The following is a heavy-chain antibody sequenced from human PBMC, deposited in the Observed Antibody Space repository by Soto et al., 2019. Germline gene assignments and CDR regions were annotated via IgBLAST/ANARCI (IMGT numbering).Heavy chain of an antibody. CDR1: GGSISSYY. V-gene: IGHV4-59*01. Sequence: SETLSLTCTVSGGSISSYYWSWIRQPPGKGLEWIGYIYYSGSTNYNPSLKSRVTISVDTSKNQFSLKLSSVTAADTAVYYCARERKVRGVINPDAFDIWGQGTMVTVSS. CDR2: IYYSGST. CDR3: ARERKVRGVINPDAFDI. D-gene: IGHD3-10*01. J-gene: IGHJ3*02.